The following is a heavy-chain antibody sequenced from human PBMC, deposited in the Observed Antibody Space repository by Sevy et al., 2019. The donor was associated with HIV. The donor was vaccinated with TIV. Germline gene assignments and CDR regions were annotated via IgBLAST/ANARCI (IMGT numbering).Heavy chain of an antibody. CDR1: GYTFTSQY. CDR2: INPSGGST. Sequence: ASVKVSCKASGYTFTSQYMHWVRQAPGQGLEWMGIINPSGGSTTYAQKFQGRVTMTRDTSTSTVYMELSSLRSEDTAVYYCARDSDHYDILTGYYPFDYWGQGTLVTVSS. D-gene: IGHD3-9*01. V-gene: IGHV1-46*01. CDR3: ARDSDHYDILTGYYPFDY. J-gene: IGHJ4*02.